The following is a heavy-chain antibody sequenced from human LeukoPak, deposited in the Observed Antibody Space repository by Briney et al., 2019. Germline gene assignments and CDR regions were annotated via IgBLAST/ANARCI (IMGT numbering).Heavy chain of an antibody. D-gene: IGHD3-10*01. CDR2: IYYSGST. CDR3: ASISGSYYWGLFDY. Sequence: SETLSLTCTVSGGSISSGSYYWSWIRQPAGKGLEWIGYIYYSGSTYYNPSLKSRVTISVDTSKNQFSLKLSSVTAADTAVYYCASISGSYYWGLFDYWGQGTLVTVSS. J-gene: IGHJ4*02. V-gene: IGHV4-31*03. CDR1: GGSISSGSYY.